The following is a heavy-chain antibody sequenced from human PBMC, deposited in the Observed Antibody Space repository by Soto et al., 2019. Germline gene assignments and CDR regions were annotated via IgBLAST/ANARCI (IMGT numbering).Heavy chain of an antibody. D-gene: IGHD2-21*01. V-gene: IGHV3-30*03. CDR2: ISRDGSTM. CDR3: VGEVASGY. CDR1: GVTLSNFG. J-gene: IGHJ4*02. Sequence: QVQLVESGGGVVQPGRSLRLSCAASGVTLSNFGMHWVRQAPGKGLEWVAVISRDGSTMFYADSVKGRFTISRDSSRNTLYLQMNSLRAEDTAVYHCVGEVASGYWGQGTPVTVSS.